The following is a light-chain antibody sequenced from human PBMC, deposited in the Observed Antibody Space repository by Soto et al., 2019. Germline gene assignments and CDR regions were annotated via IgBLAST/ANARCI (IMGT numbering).Light chain of an antibody. CDR2: AAS. J-gene: IGKJ4*02. CDR3: QQYYSYTPLS. V-gene: IGKV1-8*01. Sequence: AIRMTQSPSSLSASTGDRVTITCRASQGVSSYLAWYQQKPGKAPKLLSYAASTLQSGVPSRFSGSGSGTDFTLSISCLQSEDSATSFSQQYYSYTPLSFGGGTKVEIK. CDR1: QGVSSY.